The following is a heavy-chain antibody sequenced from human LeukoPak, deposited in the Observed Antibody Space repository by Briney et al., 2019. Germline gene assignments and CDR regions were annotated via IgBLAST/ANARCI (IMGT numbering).Heavy chain of an antibody. Sequence: SQTLSLTCTVSGGSISSGGYYWSWIRQHPGKGLEWIGYIYYSGSTNYNPSLKSRVTITVDTSKNQFSLKLSSVTAADTAVYYCARAGITMPSQPPHSFGMDVWGQGTTVTVSS. J-gene: IGHJ6*02. V-gene: IGHV4-31*03. D-gene: IGHD3-10*01. CDR1: GGSISSGGYY. CDR2: IYYSGST. CDR3: ARAGITMPSQPPHSFGMDV.